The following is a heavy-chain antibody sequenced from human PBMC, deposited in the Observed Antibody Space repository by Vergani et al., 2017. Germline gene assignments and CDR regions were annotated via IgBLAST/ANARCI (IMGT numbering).Heavy chain of an antibody. Sequence: QVQLVQSGAEVGKPGASVKVSCKASGYNFRSYGIIWVRQAPGQGLEWMGWISAYNGNTNYAQKIQGRVTMTTDTSTTTAYMTLRSLRSDDTAIYYCARGPQGSASGFGALPDFWGQGTLVTVSS. CDR1: GYNFRSYG. CDR3: ARGPQGSASGFGALPDF. D-gene: IGHD5-12*01. V-gene: IGHV1-18*01. CDR2: ISAYNGNT. J-gene: IGHJ4*02.